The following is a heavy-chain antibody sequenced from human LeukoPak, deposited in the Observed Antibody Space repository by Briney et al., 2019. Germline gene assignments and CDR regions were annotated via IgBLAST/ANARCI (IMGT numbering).Heavy chain of an antibody. D-gene: IGHD2-15*01. J-gene: IGHJ2*01. V-gene: IGHV4-59*01. CDR3: ARDPRLYCSGSSCFQSYYFDL. CDR2: INYSGTT. CDR1: GGSINTYY. Sequence: SETLSLTCTVSGGSINTYYWSWIRQPPGKGLEWIGCINYSGTTNYNPSPKNRVTISVDTSKNHFSLRLTSVTAADTAVYYCARDPRLYCSGSSCFQSYYFDLWGLGALVTVSS.